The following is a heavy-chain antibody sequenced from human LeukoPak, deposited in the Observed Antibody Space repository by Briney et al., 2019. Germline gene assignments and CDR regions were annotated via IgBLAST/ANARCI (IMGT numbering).Heavy chain of an antibody. J-gene: IGHJ3*02. V-gene: IGHV1-46*01. Sequence: ASVKVFCKASGYTFTSYYMHWVRQAPGQGLEWMGIINPSGGSTSYAQKFQGRVTMTRDTSTSTVCMELSGLRSEDTAVYYCARVKPNYYDSSAYGTFDIWGQGTMVTVSS. CDR2: INPSGGST. CDR1: GYTFTSYY. CDR3: ARVKPNYYDSSAYGTFDI. D-gene: IGHD3-22*01.